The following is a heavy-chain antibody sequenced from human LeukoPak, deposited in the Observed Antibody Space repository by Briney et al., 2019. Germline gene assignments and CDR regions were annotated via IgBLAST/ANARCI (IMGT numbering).Heavy chain of an antibody. Sequence: ASVKVSCRASGGTFSSYAISWVRQAPGQGLEWMGGIIPIFGTANYAQKFQGRVTITTDESTSTAYMELSSLRSEDTAVYYCARGSTTGTGIFDYWGQGTLVTVSS. J-gene: IGHJ4*02. CDR2: IIPIFGTA. D-gene: IGHD1-1*01. V-gene: IGHV1-69*05. CDR1: GGTFSSYA. CDR3: ARGSTTGTGIFDY.